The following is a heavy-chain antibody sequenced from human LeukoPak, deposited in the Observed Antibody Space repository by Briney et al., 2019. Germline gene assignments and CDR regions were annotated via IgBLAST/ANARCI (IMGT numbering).Heavy chain of an antibody. V-gene: IGHV4-4*02. CDR1: GGSISSSNW. CDR3: ARDRIIDITDV. CDR2: IYHGTKT. Sequence: PSESLSLTCAVSGGSISSSNWWTWVRQPPGKGLEWIGEIYHGTKTNYNPSLQSRVTISVDKSSNQLSLNLSSMTAADTAVYYCARDRIIDITDVWGQGTTVTVSS. D-gene: IGHD2-15*01. J-gene: IGHJ6*02.